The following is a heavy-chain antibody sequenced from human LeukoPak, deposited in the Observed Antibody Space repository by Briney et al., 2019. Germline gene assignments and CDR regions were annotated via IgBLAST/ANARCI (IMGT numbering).Heavy chain of an antibody. D-gene: IGHD1-7*01. Sequence: GGSLRLSCAASGFTFSSFSMNWVRQAPGKGLEWVSYIRSSGTGTDYTGSVKGRFTISRDNAKNSLYLQMNSLGAEDTAVYYCARMNYVSSGWGAPFDYWGQGTLVTVSS. J-gene: IGHJ4*02. CDR2: IRSSGTGT. CDR1: GFTFSSFS. V-gene: IGHV3-48*04. CDR3: ARMNYVSSGWGAPFDY.